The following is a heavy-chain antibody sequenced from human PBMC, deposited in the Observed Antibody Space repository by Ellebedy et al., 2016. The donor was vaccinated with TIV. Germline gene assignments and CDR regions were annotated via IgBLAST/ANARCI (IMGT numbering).Heavy chain of an antibody. CDR2: INTGNGNT. V-gene: IGHV1-3*04. D-gene: IGHD3/OR15-3a*01. J-gene: IGHJ6*02. CDR1: GHTFTTYG. CDR3: ATRDWLDPMDV. Sequence: ASVKVSXXASGHTFTTYGIHWVRQAPGQGLEWMGWINTGNGNTKYSQNFQGRVTITRDTSASTAYMEVTSLRSEDTAVYYCATRDWLDPMDVWGQGTTVSVSS.